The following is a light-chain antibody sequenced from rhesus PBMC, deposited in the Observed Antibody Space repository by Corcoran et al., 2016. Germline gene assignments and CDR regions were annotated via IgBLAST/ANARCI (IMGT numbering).Light chain of an antibody. CDR2: KAS. CDR1: QSIGSW. V-gene: IGKV1-22*01. J-gene: IGKJ3*01. Sequence: DIQMTQSPSSLSASVGDTVTITCRASQSIGSWLAWYQQKPGKAPKLLIYKASSLQSGGPSRFSGSGSGTDFTLTISSLQSEDFATYYCQQYSSSPFTFGPGTKLDIK. CDR3: QQYSSSPFT.